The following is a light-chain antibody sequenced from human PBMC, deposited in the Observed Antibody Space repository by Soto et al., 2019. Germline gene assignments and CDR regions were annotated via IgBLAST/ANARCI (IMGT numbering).Light chain of an antibody. CDR2: EVS. Sequence: QSLLTQPASVSGSPGQSITISCTGSSSDVGGYDYVSWYQQHPGKAPKLMIYEVSNRPSGVSNRFSGSKSGNTASLTISGLQAEDEADYYCCSYTGSLTLLFGGGTKLTVL. CDR1: SSDVGGYDY. V-gene: IGLV2-14*01. J-gene: IGLJ2*01. CDR3: CSYTGSLTLL.